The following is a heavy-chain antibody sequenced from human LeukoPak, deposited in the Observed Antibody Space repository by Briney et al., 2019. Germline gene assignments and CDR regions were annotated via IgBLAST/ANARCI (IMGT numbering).Heavy chain of an antibody. J-gene: IGHJ6*03. V-gene: IGHV1-8*03. CDR2: MNPNSGNT. CDR3: AREPSSWHYYYMDV. D-gene: IGHD6-13*01. Sequence: ASVKVSCKASGYTFTSYDINWVRQATGQGLEWMGWMNPNSGNTGYAQKFQGRVTITRNTSISTAYMELRSLRSDDTAVYYCAREPSSWHYYYMDVWGKGTTVTVSS. CDR1: GYTFTSYD.